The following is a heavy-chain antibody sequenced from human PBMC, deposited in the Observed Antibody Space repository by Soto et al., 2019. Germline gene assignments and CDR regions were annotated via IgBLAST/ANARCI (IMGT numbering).Heavy chain of an antibody. J-gene: IGHJ5*02. V-gene: IGHV1-2*04. CDR2: INPNSGGT. CDR3: GRGGGITIFGVVTTNWFDP. D-gene: IGHD3-3*01. Sequence: GAAVKVSCKASGYTFTGYYMHVVRQAPVQGVEWMGWINPNSGGTNYEQKYQGWVTMTRDTSISTAQMELSRVRSDDTAVYYCGRGGGITIFGVVTTNWFDPWGQGTLVTVSS. CDR1: GYTFTGYY.